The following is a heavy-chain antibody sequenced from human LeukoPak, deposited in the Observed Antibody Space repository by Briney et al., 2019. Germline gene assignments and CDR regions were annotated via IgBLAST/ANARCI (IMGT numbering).Heavy chain of an antibody. V-gene: IGHV1-46*01. D-gene: IGHD3-3*01. J-gene: IGHJ5*02. CDR3: AREAVTIFGLVRTQTPKGPHRFDP. CDR2: INPSGGST. CDR1: GYTFTSYY. Sequence: GASVKVSCKASGYTFTSYYMHWVRQAPGQGLEWMGIINPSGGSTSYAQKFQGRVTMARDMSTTTVYMHLSSLRSEDTAVYYCAREAVTIFGLVRTQTPKGPHRFDPWGQGTLVTVSS.